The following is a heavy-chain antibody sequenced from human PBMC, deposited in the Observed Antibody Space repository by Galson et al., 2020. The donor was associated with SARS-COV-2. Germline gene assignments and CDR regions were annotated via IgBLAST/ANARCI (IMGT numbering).Heavy chain of an antibody. CDR3: ARAPYYYGSGKEFDY. CDR1: GFTFSTYS. CDR2: ISSSSRHI. J-gene: IGHJ4*02. Sequence: ASETLSLTCAASGFTFSTYSMNWVRQAPGKGLEWVSSISSSSRHIYYADSVKGRFTMSRDNAKNSVFLQINGLRAEDTAVYYCARAPYYYGSGKEFDYWGQGTLVTVSS. D-gene: IGHD3-10*01. V-gene: IGHV3-21*01.